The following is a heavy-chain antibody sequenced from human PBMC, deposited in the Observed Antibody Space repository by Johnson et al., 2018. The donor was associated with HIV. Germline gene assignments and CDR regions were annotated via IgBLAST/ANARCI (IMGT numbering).Heavy chain of an antibody. D-gene: IGHD3-22*01. V-gene: IGHV3-30*03. CDR2: ISYDGSNK. J-gene: IGHJ3*02. CDR1: GFTVSSNY. Sequence: QVQLVESGGGLVQPGGSLRLSCAASGFTVSSNYMSWVRQAPGKGLEWVAIISYDGSNKNYADSVKGRFTISRDNSKNTLYLQMNSLRAEDTAVYFCARDGDYYDSNGGDAFDIWGQGTMVTVSS. CDR3: ARDGDYYDSNGGDAFDI.